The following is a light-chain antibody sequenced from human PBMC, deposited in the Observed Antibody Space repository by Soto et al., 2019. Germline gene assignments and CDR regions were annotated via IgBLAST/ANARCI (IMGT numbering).Light chain of an antibody. V-gene: IGKV3D-15*01. CDR1: QSISHY. CDR3: QQYDASPFT. J-gene: IGKJ3*01. Sequence: EIVMTQSPATLSVSPGERATLSCRASQSISHYLAWYQQKPGQSPRLLIYGAASRAIGIPDRFNGTGSETTFTLTISRLQPEDFALYFCQQYDASPFTFGPGTKVDI. CDR2: GAA.